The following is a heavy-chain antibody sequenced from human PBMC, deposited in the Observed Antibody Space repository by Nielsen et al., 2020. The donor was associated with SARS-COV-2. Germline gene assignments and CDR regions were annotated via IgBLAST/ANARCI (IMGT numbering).Heavy chain of an antibody. CDR1: GYSFTSYW. V-gene: IGHV5-10-1*01. Sequence: GGSLRLSCKGSGYSFTSYWISWVRQMPGKGLEWMGRIDPSDSYTNYSPSFQGHVTISADKSISTAYLQWSSLKASDIAMYYCASTVDTAMVKLFDYWGQGTLVTVSS. J-gene: IGHJ4*02. CDR2: IDPSDSYT. D-gene: IGHD5-18*01. CDR3: ASTVDTAMVKLFDY.